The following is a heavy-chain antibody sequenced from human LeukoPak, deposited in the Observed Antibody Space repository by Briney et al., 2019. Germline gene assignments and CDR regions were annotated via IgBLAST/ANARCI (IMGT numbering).Heavy chain of an antibody. J-gene: IGHJ4*02. CDR3: AKVRGSSSWYSYFDY. V-gene: IGHV3-23*01. D-gene: IGHD6-13*01. CDR1: GFTFSSYA. Sequence: PGGSLRLSCAASGFTFSSYAMSWVRQAPGKGLEWVSAISGSGGSTYYADSVKGRFTISRDNSKNTLYLQMNSLRAEDTAVYYCAKVRGSSSWYSYFDYWGQGTLVTVSS. CDR2: ISGSGGST.